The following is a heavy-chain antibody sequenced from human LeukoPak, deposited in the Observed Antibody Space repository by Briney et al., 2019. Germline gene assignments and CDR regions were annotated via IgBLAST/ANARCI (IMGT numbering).Heavy chain of an antibody. V-gene: IGHV3-23*01. J-gene: IGHJ4*02. CDR3: AKRPSDYGDYVSYFDY. D-gene: IGHD4-17*01. CDR1: GFTFTSYA. Sequence: GGSLRLSCGASGFTFTSYAMSWIRQAPGKGLEWVSAISGGGENTYYGDSVKGRFTISRDNSKNTLYLQMNSLRAEDTAVYYCAKRPSDYGDYVSYFDYWGQGTLVTVSS. CDR2: ISGGGENT.